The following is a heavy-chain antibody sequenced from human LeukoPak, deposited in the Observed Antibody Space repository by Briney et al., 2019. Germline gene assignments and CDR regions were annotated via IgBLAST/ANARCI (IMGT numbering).Heavy chain of an antibody. D-gene: IGHD5-24*01. V-gene: IGHV4-59*06. Sequence: SETLSLTCTVSGGSITGYYWSWIRQPPGKGLEWIGYIYYSGSSYYNPSLRSRVTISVDTSKNHFSLKLSSVTAADTAVYYCARNRDGYNSFDYWGQGTLVTVSS. J-gene: IGHJ4*02. CDR1: GGSITGYY. CDR2: IYYSGSS. CDR3: ARNRDGYNSFDY.